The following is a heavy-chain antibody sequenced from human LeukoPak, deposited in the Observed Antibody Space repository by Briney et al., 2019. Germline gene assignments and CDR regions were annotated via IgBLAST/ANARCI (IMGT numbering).Heavy chain of an antibody. J-gene: IGHJ4*02. D-gene: IGHD1/OR15-1a*01. Sequence: SETLSLTCTVSGGSISGYYWSWIRQPAEKGLEWIGRIYSSGYTNYNPSLKSRVTMSVDTSKNQFSLKLSSVTAADTAVYYCARGEHDFDSWGQGTLVTVAS. CDR3: ARGEHDFDS. V-gene: IGHV4-4*07. CDR1: GGSISGYY. CDR2: IYSSGYT.